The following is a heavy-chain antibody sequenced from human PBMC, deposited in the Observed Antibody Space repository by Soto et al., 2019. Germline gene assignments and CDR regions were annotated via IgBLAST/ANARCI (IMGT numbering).Heavy chain of an antibody. CDR2: INPSGGST. J-gene: IGHJ4*02. D-gene: IGHD3-9*01. CDR3: ARDYDIFDH. Sequence: QVQLVQSGAEVKKPGASVKVSCKASGYTFTSYYMHWVRQAPGQGLEWMGIINPSGGSTSYAQKFRGRFPMTGDTSRRKVYMELRSLRLEDPAVYYGARDYDIFDHGGQGTLVTVSS. CDR1: GYTFTSYY. V-gene: IGHV1-46*01.